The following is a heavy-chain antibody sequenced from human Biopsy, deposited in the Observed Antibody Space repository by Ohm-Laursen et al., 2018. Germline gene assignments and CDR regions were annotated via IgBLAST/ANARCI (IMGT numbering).Heavy chain of an antibody. J-gene: IGHJ5*02. CDR2: FRFEDRT. Sequence: GTLPLTWAVSGGSISNYFWTWIRQPPGKGLEWIGYFRFEDRTSYNSSPKSRVTISADTSKNQFSLRVSSVTAADTAVYYCARDRDRRGWFDPWGQGTLVTVSS. CDR1: GGSISNYF. D-gene: IGHD1-14*01. V-gene: IGHV4-59*12. CDR3: ARDRDRRGWFDP.